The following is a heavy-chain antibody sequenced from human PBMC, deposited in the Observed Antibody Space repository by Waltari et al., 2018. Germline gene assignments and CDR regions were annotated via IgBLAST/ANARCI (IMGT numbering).Heavy chain of an antibody. Sequence: QVQLVESGGGVVQPGGSLRLSCAASGFTFSSYGMHWVRQAPGKGLGWVAFIRYDGSNKYYADSWKGRFTSSRDNSKNTLYLEMNSLRAEDTAVYYCAKDGAMGVVVIAYGGALFQEWGQGTLVTVSS. J-gene: IGHJ1*01. CDR3: AKDGAMGVVVIAYGGALFQE. CDR1: GFTFSSYG. CDR2: IRYDGSNK. V-gene: IGHV3-30*02. D-gene: IGHD2-21*01.